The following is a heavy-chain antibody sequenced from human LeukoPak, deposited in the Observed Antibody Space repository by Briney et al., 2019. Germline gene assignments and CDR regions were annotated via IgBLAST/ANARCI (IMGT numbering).Heavy chain of an antibody. V-gene: IGHV3-30*02. CDR2: IRYDGSNK. CDR3: AAPYGDYGGYMDV. Sequence: GGSLRLSCAASGFTFSSYGMHWVRQAPGKGLEWVAFIRYDGSNKYYADSVKGRFTTSRDNSKNTLYLQMNSLRAEDTAVYYCAAPYGDYGGYMDVWGKGTTVTISS. D-gene: IGHD4-17*01. CDR1: GFTFSSYG. J-gene: IGHJ6*03.